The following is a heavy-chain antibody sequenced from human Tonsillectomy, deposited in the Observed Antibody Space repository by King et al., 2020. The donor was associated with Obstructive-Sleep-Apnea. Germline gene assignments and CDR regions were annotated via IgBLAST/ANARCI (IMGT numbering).Heavy chain of an antibody. D-gene: IGHD1-1*01. V-gene: IGHV2-5*02. J-gene: IGHJ4*02. CDR2: IHWDDDK. CDR3: AHRDPTGLFDY. CDR1: GFSLSTNGMG. Sequence: ITLKESGPTLVKPPQTLTLTCTFSGFSLSTNGMGVAWIRQPPGKALEWLALIHWDDDKRYSPPLKNRLTITKDTSENQVVLTMANMDPVDTGTYFCAHRDPTGLFDYWGQGTLVTVSS.